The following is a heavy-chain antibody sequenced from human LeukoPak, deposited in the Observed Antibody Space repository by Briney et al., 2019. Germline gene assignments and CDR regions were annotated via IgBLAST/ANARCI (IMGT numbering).Heavy chain of an antibody. D-gene: IGHD2-8*02. CDR1: GFTFDDYA. CDR3: AKDEFVASDFTGALDI. CDR2: ISWNSGSI. J-gene: IGHJ3*02. Sequence: GRSLRLSCAASGFTFDDYAMHWVRQAPGKGLEWVSGISWNSGSIGYADSVKGRFTISRDNAKNSLSLQMNSLRAEDMALYYCAKDEFVASDFTGALDIWGQGTMVTVSS. V-gene: IGHV3-9*03.